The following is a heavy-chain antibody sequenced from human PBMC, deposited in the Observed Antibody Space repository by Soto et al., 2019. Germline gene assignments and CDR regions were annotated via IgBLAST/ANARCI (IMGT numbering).Heavy chain of an antibody. D-gene: IGHD3-10*01. CDR1: GFTFSSYA. CDR3: ARDLYYYGSGSYYKDYYYGMDV. CDR2: ISGSGGST. J-gene: IGHJ6*02. V-gene: IGHV3-23*01. Sequence: EVQLLESGGGLVQPGGSLRLSCAASGFTFSSYAMSWVRQAPGKGLEWVSAISGSGGSTYYADSVKGRFTISRDNSKNSLYLQMNSLRAEDTAVYYCARDLYYYGSGSYYKDYYYGMDVWGQGTTVTVSS.